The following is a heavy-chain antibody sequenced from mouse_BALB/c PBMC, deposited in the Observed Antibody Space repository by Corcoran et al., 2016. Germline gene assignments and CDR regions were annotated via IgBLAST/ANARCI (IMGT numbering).Heavy chain of an antibody. CDR2: INPYNDGT. V-gene: IGHV1S136*01. Sequence: EVQLQPSGPELVKPGASVKMSCKASGYTFTSYVMHWVKQQPGQGLEWIGYINPYNDGTKYNEKFKGKATLTSDKSSSTAYMELSSLTSEDSAVYYCASSMITYYFDYWGQGTTLTVSS. CDR3: ASSMITYYFDY. J-gene: IGHJ2*01. CDR1: GYTFTSYV. D-gene: IGHD2-4*01.